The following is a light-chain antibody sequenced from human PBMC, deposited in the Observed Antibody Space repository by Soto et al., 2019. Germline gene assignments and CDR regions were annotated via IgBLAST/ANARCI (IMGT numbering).Light chain of an antibody. J-gene: IGKJ2*01. CDR1: QSISNY. Sequence: DVQMTQSPSSLSASVGDRVTITCRSSQSISNYLNWYQQNPGKPPRVLIYGATNVQSGVPSRFSGSGSGTDFTLTISSLQPEDFATYYCQQSYSTSFTFGQGTKLEIK. V-gene: IGKV1-39*01. CDR3: QQSYSTSFT. CDR2: GAT.